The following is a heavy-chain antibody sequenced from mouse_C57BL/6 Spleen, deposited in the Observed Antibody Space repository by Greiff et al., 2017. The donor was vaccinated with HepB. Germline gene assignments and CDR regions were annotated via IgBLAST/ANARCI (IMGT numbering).Heavy chain of an antibody. Sequence: EVQLQQSGAELVRPGASVKLSCTASGFNIKDDYMHWVKQRPEQGLEWIGWIDPENGDTEYASKFQGKATITADTSSNTAYLQLSSLTSEDTAVYYCTTGYGNSYVYFDYWGQGTTLTVSS. V-gene: IGHV14-4*01. J-gene: IGHJ2*01. CDR1: GFNIKDDY. D-gene: IGHD1-1*01. CDR2: IDPENGDT. CDR3: TTGYGNSYVYFDY.